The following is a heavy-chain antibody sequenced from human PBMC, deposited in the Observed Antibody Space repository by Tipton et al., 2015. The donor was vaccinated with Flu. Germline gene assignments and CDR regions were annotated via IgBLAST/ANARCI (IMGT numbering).Heavy chain of an antibody. D-gene: IGHD3-10*01. V-gene: IGHV4-39*07. J-gene: IGHJ5*02. CDR1: GGSISSSSYY. CDR3: ASFGSGSHLNWLDP. Sequence: LRLSCTVSGGSISSSSYYWGWIRQPPGKGLEWIGSIYYSGSTYYNPSLKSRVTISVDTSKNQFSLKLSSVTAADTAVYYCASFGSGSHLNWLDPWGQGTLVTVSS. CDR2: IYYSGST.